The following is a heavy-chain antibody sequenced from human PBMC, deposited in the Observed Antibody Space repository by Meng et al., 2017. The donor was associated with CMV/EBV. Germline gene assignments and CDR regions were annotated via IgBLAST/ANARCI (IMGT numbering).Heavy chain of an antibody. V-gene: IGHV1-69*05. CDR2: IIPIFGTA. CDR3: ARGARITMIVGGSYYYYGMDV. D-gene: IGHD3-22*01. Sequence: SVKVSCKAPGGTFSSYAISWLRQAPGQGLEWMGGIIPIFGTANYAQKFQGRVAITTDESTTTAYMELSSLRSEDTAVFYCARGARITMIVGGSYYYYGMDVWGQGTTVTVSS. CDR1: GGTFSSYA. J-gene: IGHJ6*02.